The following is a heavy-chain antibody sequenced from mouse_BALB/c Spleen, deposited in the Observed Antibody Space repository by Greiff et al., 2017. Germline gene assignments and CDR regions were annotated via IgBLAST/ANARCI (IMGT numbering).Heavy chain of an antibody. CDR2: ISNGGGST. Sequence: EVKLVESGGGLVQPGGSLKLSCAASGFTFSSYTMSWVRQTPEKRLEWVAYISNGGGSTYYPDTVKGRFTISRDNAKNTLYLQMSSLKSEDTAMYYCARRHYDYAWFAYWGQGTLVTVSA. J-gene: IGHJ3*01. CDR3: ARRHYDYAWFAY. CDR1: GFTFSSYT. V-gene: IGHV5-12-2*01. D-gene: IGHD2-4*01.